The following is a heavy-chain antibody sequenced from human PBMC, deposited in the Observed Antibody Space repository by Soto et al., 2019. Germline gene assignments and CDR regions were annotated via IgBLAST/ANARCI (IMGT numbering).Heavy chain of an antibody. J-gene: IGHJ3*02. CDR3: ARDHYDSSGYIAFDI. V-gene: IGHV1-2*04. CDR2: INPNSGGT. CDR1: GYTFTGYY. Sequence: EASVKVSCKASGYTFTGYYMHWVRQAPGQGLEWMGWINPNSGGTNYAQKFQGWVTMTRDTSISTAYMELSRLRSDDTAVYYCARDHYDSSGYIAFDIWGQGTMVTVSS. D-gene: IGHD3-22*01.